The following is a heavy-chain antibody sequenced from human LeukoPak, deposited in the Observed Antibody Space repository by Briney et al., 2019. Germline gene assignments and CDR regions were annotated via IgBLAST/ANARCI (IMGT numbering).Heavy chain of an antibody. CDR3: ATSYGSGSYVGGWFDP. CDR2: INAGNGYT. CDR1: GYTFTSYA. D-gene: IGHD3-10*01. J-gene: IGHJ5*02. Sequence: ASVKVSCKASGYTFTSYAIHWVRQAPGQRLEWTGWINAGNGYTKYSQKFQGRVTITRDTSASTAYMELSSLRSEDTAVYYCATSYGSGSYVGGWFDPWGQGTLVTVSS. V-gene: IGHV1-3*01.